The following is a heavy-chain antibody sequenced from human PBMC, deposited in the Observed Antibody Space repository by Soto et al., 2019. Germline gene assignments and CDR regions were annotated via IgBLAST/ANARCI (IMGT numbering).Heavy chain of an antibody. CDR1: GGSIRSGDYS. Sequence: QLQLQESGSGLVKPSQTLSLTCAVSGGSIRSGDYSWSWIRQPPGKGLEWIGYIYHSGSTYYNPSLKSRITIPVDRSKNQFSLKLSSVIAADTAVYYCARETERSYYFDYWGQGTLVTVSS. D-gene: IGHD1-1*01. V-gene: IGHV4-30-2*01. J-gene: IGHJ4*02. CDR3: ARETERSYYFDY. CDR2: IYHSGST.